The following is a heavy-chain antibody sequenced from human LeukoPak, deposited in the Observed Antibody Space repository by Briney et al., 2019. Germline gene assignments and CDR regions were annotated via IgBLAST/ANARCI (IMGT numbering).Heavy chain of an antibody. CDR1: GFTFINYG. D-gene: IGHD4-17*01. Sequence: PGGSLRLSCAASGFTFINYGMHWVRQAPGKGLEWVAVISYDGTNKYYADSVKGRFTISRDNSKSTLYLQMNSLKTDDTAVYYCANYGDYQYFDYWGQGTPVTVSS. CDR3: ANYGDYQYFDY. CDR2: ISYDGTNK. J-gene: IGHJ4*02. V-gene: IGHV3-30*18.